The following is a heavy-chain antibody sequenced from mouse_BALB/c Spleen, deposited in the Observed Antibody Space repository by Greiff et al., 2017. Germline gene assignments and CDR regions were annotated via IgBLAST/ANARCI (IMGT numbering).Heavy chain of an antibody. J-gene: IGHJ4*01. CDR1: GYSITSDYA. CDR2: ISYSGST. D-gene: IGHD2-14*01. V-gene: IGHV3-2*02. CDR3: ARKGHRYEYYAMDY. Sequence: DVQLQESGPGLVKPSQSLSLTCTVTGYSITSDYAWNWIRQFPGNKLEWMGYISYSGSTSYNPSLKSRISITRDTSKNQFFLQLNSVTTEDTATYYCARKGHRYEYYAMDYWGQGTSVTVSS.